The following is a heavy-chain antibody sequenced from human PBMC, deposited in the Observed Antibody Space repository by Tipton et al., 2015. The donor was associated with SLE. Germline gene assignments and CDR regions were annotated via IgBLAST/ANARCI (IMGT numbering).Heavy chain of an antibody. J-gene: IGHJ4*02. Sequence: SLRLSCAASGFSFSNYGMHWVRQTPAKGLEWVAFIHHDGSKEELPDSLKGRFTISRDNSRNTLYLQMNSLRAEDTAVYYCAKDRARTATYYFDSWGQGAPVTVSS. CDR1: GFSFSNYG. CDR2: IHHDGSKE. V-gene: IGHV3-30*02. D-gene: IGHD2-21*02. CDR3: AKDRARTATYYFDS.